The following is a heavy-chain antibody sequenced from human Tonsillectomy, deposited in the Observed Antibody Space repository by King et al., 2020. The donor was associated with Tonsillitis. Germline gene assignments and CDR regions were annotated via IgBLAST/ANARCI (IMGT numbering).Heavy chain of an antibody. D-gene: IGHD1-26*01. V-gene: IGHV3-30*02. CDR3: ARDLNWAWES. CDR2: IRPDGGDK. CDR1: GFTFGSYG. J-gene: IGHJ5*02. Sequence: VQLVESGGGMVQPGGSLRLSCAASGFTFGSYGMHWVRQAPGKGLEWVAFIRPDGGDKYYADSVKGRLTISRDNPKNTLYLQMNSLRAEDTAVFYCARDLNWAWESWGQGTLVIVSS.